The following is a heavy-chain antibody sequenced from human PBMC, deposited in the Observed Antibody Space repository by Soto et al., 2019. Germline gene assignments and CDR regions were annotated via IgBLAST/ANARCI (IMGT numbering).Heavy chain of an antibody. Sequence: ASVKVSCKASGYTFTSYAMHWVRQTPGQTLEWMGWINAGNGNTKYSQKFQGRVTITRDTSASTAYMELSSLRSEDTAVYYCASARSYYDSSGYYLDYWGQGTLVTVSS. CDR2: INAGNGNT. CDR1: GYTFTSYA. J-gene: IGHJ4*02. D-gene: IGHD3-22*01. V-gene: IGHV1-3*01. CDR3: ASARSYYDSSGYYLDY.